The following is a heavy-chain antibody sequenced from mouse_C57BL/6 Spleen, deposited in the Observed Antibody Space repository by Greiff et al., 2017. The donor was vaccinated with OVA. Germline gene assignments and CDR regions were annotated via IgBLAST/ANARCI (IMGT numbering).Heavy chain of an antibody. CDR3: TRSYPGFAY. J-gene: IGHJ3*01. D-gene: IGHD6-5*01. CDR1: GYTFTDYE. V-gene: IGHV1-15*01. Sequence: VQRVESGAELVRPGASVTLSCKASGYTFTDYEMHWVKQTPVHGLEWIGAIDPETGGTAYNQKFKGKAILTADKSSSTAYMELRSLTSEDSAVYYCTRSYPGFAYWGQGTLVTVSA. CDR2: IDPETGGT.